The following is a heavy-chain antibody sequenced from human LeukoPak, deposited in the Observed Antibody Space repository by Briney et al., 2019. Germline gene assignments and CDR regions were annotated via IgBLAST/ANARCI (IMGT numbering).Heavy chain of an antibody. CDR3: ARDSCSSGSCPFGY. Sequence: GGSLRLSCAASGFTFSDYYMSWIRQAPGKGLEWVSYISSSVSNIYYADSVKGRFTISRDNAKNSLYLQMNSLRAEDTAVYYCARDSCSSGSCPFGYWGQGTLVTVSS. V-gene: IGHV3-11*01. J-gene: IGHJ4*02. CDR1: GFTFSDYY. D-gene: IGHD2-15*01. CDR2: ISSSVSNI.